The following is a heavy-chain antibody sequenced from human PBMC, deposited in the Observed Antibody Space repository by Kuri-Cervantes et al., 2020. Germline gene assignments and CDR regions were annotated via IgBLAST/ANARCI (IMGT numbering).Heavy chain of an antibody. CDR2: IYYSGST. V-gene: IGHV4-34*01. Sequence: SQTLSLTCAVYGGSFSGYYWSWIRQPPGKGLEWIGSIYYSGSTYYNPSLKSRVTISVDTSKNQFSLKLSSVTAADTAVYYCAGGEIFVVVVAATIYFDYWGQGTLVTVSS. J-gene: IGHJ4*02. CDR1: GGSFSGYY. D-gene: IGHD2-15*01. CDR3: AGGEIFVVVVAATIYFDY.